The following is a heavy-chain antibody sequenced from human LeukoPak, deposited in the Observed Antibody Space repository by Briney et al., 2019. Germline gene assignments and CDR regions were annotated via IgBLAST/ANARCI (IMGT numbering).Heavy chain of an antibody. CDR3: ASLTYGDYVPWYFDL. D-gene: IGHD4-17*01. V-gene: IGHV4-38-2*02. J-gene: IGHJ2*01. CDR1: GYSISSGYY. Sequence: SETLSLTCTVSGYSISSGYYWGWIRQPPGEGLEWIGSIYYSGSTYYNPSLKSRVTISVDRSKNQFSLKLSSVAAADTAVYYCASLTYGDYVPWYFDLWGRGTLVTVSS. CDR2: IYYSGST.